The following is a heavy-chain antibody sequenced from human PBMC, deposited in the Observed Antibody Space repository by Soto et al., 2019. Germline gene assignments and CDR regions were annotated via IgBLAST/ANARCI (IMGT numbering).Heavy chain of an antibody. J-gene: IGHJ4*02. V-gene: IGHV3-23*01. Sequence: GSLRLSCAASGFTFSSFVMRWVRQAPGKWLQWVSSISGTGGSTYYADSVKGRFTISRDNSKNTLYLQMNSLRAEDTAVYFCARGYCSGDTCYHIDYWGQGTLVTVSS. CDR2: ISGTGGST. D-gene: IGHD2-15*01. CDR3: ARGYCSGDTCYHIDY. CDR1: GFTFSSFV.